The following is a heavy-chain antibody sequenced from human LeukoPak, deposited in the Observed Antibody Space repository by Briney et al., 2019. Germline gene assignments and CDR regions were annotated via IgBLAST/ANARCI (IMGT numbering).Heavy chain of an antibody. D-gene: IGHD3-10*01. J-gene: IGHJ4*02. Sequence: GGSLRLSCAASGFTFSNYGMHWVRQAPGKGLEWVSAISSNGGGTFYADSVKGRFTISRDNSKRTLDLQMSSLRAEDTAVYFCAKDLSGFFDHWGQGTLVTVSS. CDR1: GFTFSNYG. V-gene: IGHV3-23*01. CDR3: AKDLSGFFDH. CDR2: ISSNGGGT.